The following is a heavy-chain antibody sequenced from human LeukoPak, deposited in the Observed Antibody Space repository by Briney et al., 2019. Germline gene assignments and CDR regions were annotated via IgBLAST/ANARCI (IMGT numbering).Heavy chain of an antibody. CDR1: GFTVTSNY. D-gene: IGHD6-19*01. V-gene: IGHV3-53*01. Sequence: QPGGSLRLSCTASGFTVTSNYMSWVRQAPGKGLEWVSVIYDSGSTYYTDSVKGRFTISRDYSRNTLYLQMDSLRVEDTAVYYCAKQWLVGNWGQGTLVTVSS. CDR3: AKQWLVGN. CDR2: IYDSGST. J-gene: IGHJ4*02.